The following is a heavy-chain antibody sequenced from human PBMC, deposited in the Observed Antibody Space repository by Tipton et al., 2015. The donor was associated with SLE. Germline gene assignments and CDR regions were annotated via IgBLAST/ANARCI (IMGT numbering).Heavy chain of an antibody. CDR1: GGSISSSSYY. D-gene: IGHD2-21*01. CDR2: IYYSGST. CDR3: ASIARVYCGGDCYTFDY. Sequence: TLSLTCTVSGGSISSSSYYWGWIRQPPGKGLEWIGSIYYSGSTYYNPSLKSRVTISVDTSKNQFSLKLSSVTAADTAVYYCASIARVYCGGDCYTFDYWGQGTLVTVSS. V-gene: IGHV4-39*07. J-gene: IGHJ4*02.